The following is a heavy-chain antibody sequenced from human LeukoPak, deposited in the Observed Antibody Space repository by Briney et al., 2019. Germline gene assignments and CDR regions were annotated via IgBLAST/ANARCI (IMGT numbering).Heavy chain of an antibody. D-gene: IGHD6-19*01. CDR2: IYSGGST. J-gene: IGHJ4*02. V-gene: IGHV3-53*01. Sequence: GGSLRLSCAASGFTVSSNCMSWVRQAPGKGLEWVSVIYSGGSTYYADSVKGRFTISRDNSKNTLYLQMNSLRAEDTAVYYCARARGGWYVFDYWGQGTLVTVSS. CDR3: ARARGGWYVFDY. CDR1: GFTVSSNC.